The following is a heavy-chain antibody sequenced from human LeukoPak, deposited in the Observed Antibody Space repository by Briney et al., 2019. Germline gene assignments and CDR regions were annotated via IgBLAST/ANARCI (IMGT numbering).Heavy chain of an antibody. CDR2: IYYSGST. CDR3: ARGGSGSYLSYYFDY. D-gene: IGHD1-26*01. J-gene: IGHJ4*02. CDR1: GGSISSYY. V-gene: IGHV4-59*01. Sequence: PSETLSLTCTVSGGSISSYYWSWIRQPPGKGLEWIGYIYYSGSTNYNPSLKSRVTISVDTSKNQFSLKLSSVTAADTAVYYCARGGSGSYLSYYFDYWGQGTLVTVSS.